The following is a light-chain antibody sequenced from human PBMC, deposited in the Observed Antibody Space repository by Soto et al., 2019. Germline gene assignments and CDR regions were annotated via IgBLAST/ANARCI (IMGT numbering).Light chain of an antibody. Sequence: QSVLTQPASVSGSPGQSITISCTGTSSDVGGYNYVSWYQQHPGKAPKLMIYDVSNRPSGVSNRFSGSKSGNTASLTISGLQAGDEADYYCSSYTSSSLNWVFGGGTKVTVL. CDR2: DVS. CDR3: SSYTSSSLNWV. V-gene: IGLV2-14*01. CDR1: SSDVGGYNY. J-gene: IGLJ3*02.